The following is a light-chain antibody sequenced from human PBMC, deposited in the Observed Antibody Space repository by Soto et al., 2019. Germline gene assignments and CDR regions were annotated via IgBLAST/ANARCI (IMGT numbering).Light chain of an antibody. J-gene: IGKJ3*01. CDR1: QSVTSNY. CDR2: DAS. Sequence: EIVLTQSPGTLSLSPGERATLSCRASQSVTSNYLAWHQQKPGQAPRLLIYDASTRATGIPDRFSGSGSGTDFTLTISRLEPEDFAVYYCQKYGSSPFTFGPGTKVDIK. CDR3: QKYGSSPFT. V-gene: IGKV3-20*01.